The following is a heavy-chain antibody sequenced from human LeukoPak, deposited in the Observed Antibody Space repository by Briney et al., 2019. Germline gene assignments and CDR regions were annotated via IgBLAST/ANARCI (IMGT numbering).Heavy chain of an antibody. CDR1: GYTFTSYG. CDR2: ISTYNGHT. Sequence: ASVRVSCKASGYTFTSYGITWVRQAPGQGLGWMGWISTYNGHTNYAQNLQGRVTMTTDTSTTTAYMELRSLRSDDTAVYYCARGSQQLDYWGQGTLVTVSS. J-gene: IGHJ4*02. D-gene: IGHD6-13*01. CDR3: ARGSQQLDY. V-gene: IGHV1-18*04.